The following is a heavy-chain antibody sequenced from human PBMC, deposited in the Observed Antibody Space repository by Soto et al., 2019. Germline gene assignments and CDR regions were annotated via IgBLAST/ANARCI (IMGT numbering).Heavy chain of an antibody. CDR3: AHIPNYYQYDWFDP. CDR1: GFSLTTRGVG. CDR2: IYWDDDK. D-gene: IGHD3-16*01. Sequence: QITLKESGPTLVKPTQTLTLTCTFSGFSLTTRGVGVGWIRQPPGKALEFLALIYWDDDKRYSPSLQSRLSITKDTSNNQVLLTMTNVDPVDTATYYCAHIPNYYQYDWFDPWGQGTLVSVSS. V-gene: IGHV2-5*02. J-gene: IGHJ5*02.